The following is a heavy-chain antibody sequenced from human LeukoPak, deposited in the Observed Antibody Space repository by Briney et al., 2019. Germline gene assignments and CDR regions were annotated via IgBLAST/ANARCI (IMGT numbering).Heavy chain of an antibody. CDR1: GFTFSSSA. CDR2: ISGSGTGT. V-gene: IGHV3-23*01. Sequence: PGGSLRLSCAASGFTFSSSAMSWVRQAPGRGLYWVSDISGSGTGTYYADAVKGRFTISRDNSKNTLYLQMNSLRGEDTAVYYCAKEGGTGTRFDYWGQGTLVTVSS. CDR3: AKEGGTGTRFDY. D-gene: IGHD1-7*01. J-gene: IGHJ4*02.